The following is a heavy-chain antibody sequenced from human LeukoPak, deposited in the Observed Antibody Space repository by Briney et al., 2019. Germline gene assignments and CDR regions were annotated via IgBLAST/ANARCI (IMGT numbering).Heavy chain of an antibody. D-gene: IGHD1-26*01. J-gene: IGHJ6*02. Sequence: GGSLRLSCSASGFTFSNYAMHWVRQAPGKGLEYVSAITANGGSIYYADSVKGRFTISRDNARNSVYLQMNSLRAEDRAVYYCARDPAARSGNYSYHGMDVWGLGTTVTVSS. CDR2: ITANGGSI. CDR3: ARDPAARSGNYSYHGMDV. V-gene: IGHV3-64*04. CDR1: GFTFSNYA.